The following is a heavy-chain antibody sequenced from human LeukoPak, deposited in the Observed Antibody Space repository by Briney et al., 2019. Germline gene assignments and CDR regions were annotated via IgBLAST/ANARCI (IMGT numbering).Heavy chain of an antibody. CDR3: ARLNYDSSGYYYGSPKYYYYYYMDV. J-gene: IGHJ6*03. CDR2: INHSGST. V-gene: IGHV4-34*01. D-gene: IGHD3-22*01. Sequence: SETLSLTCAVYGGSFSGYYWSWIRQPPGKGLEWIGEINHSGSTNYNPSLKSRVTISVDTSKNQFSLKLSSVTAADTAVYYCARLNYDSSGYYYGSPKYYYYYYMDVWGKGTTSPSP. CDR1: GGSFSGYY.